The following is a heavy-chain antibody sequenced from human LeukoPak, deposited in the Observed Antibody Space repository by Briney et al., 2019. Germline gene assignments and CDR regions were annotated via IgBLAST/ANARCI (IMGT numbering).Heavy chain of an antibody. J-gene: IGHJ5*02. CDR3: ARDIESYHPEYWFDP. V-gene: IGHV4-34*01. CDR2: INHSGST. Sequence: PSETLSLTCAVYVGSFSGYYWSWIRQPPGKGLEWIGEINHSGSTNYNPSLKSRVTISVDTSKNQFSLKLSSVTAADTALYYCARDIESYHPEYWFDPWGRGTLVTVSS. CDR1: VGSFSGYY. D-gene: IGHD2-2*01.